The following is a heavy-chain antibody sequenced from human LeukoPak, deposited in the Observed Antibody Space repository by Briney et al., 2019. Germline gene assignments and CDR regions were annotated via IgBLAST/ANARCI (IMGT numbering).Heavy chain of an antibody. J-gene: IGHJ5*02. CDR3: ARDHSRTEGGISFWWFDP. D-gene: IGHD3-10*01. Sequence: ASVRVSCRASGYAFTSHWMHWVRQAPGQGLEWMGVINPTGTGATYAQKFQGGATLTRDTSTSTDYMELSSLRSEDTAIYYCARDHSRTEGGISFWWFDPWGQGTLVTVSS. CDR1: GYAFTSHW. CDR2: INPTGTGA. V-gene: IGHV1-46*01.